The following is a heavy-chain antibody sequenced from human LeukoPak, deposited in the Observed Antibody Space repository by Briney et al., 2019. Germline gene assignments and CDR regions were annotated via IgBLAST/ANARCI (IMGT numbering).Heavy chain of an antibody. V-gene: IGHV3-48*03. Sequence: GGSLRLSCAASGFTFSSYEMNWVRQAPGKGLEWVSYISSSGSTIYYADSVKARFTISRDNAKNSLYLQMNSLRAEDTAVYYCARERSYYDILTGYFGNAFDIWGRETMVSVSS. D-gene: IGHD3-9*01. CDR3: ARERSYYDILTGYFGNAFDI. J-gene: IGHJ3*02. CDR1: GFTFSSYE. CDR2: ISSSGSTI.